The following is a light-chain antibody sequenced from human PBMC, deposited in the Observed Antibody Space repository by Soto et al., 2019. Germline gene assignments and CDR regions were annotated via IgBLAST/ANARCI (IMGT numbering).Light chain of an antibody. CDR2: STT. J-gene: IGLJ3*02. CDR3: LLYYGSPQPNWV. CDR1: TGPVTSGYY. V-gene: IGLV7-43*01. Sequence: QTVVTQEPSLTVSPGGTVTLTCASSTGPVTSGYYPNWFQQKTGQAPRPLIYSTTNEHSWTPARFSGSLLGGKAALTLSGVLPEDEAEYYCLLYYGSPQPNWVFGGGTKLTVL.